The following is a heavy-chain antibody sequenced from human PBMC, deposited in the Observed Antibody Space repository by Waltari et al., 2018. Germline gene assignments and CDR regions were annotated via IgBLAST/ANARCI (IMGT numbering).Heavy chain of an antibody. CDR1: GGSFSGYY. J-gene: IGHJ2*01. V-gene: IGHV4-34*01. D-gene: IGHD1-7*01. CDR2: INHSGST. Sequence: QVQLQQWGAGLLKPSETLSLTCAVYGGSFSGYYWSWIRQPPEKGLEWIGEINHSGSTNYNPSLKSRVTISVDTSKNQFSLKLSSVTAADTAVYYCARGATGTRVRYFDLWGRGTLVTVSS. CDR3: ARGATGTRVRYFDL.